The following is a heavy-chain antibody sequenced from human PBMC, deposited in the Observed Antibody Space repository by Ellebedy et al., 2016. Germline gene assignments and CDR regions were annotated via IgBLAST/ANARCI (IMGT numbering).Heavy chain of an antibody. CDR1: GYTFTSSG. CDR2: ITTYNGNT. D-gene: IGHD3-22*01. V-gene: IGHV1-18*01. Sequence: ASVKVSCXASGYTFTSSGITWVRQAPGQGLEWMGWITTYNGNTNYAQKLQGRVTMTTDTSTSTAYMELRSLRSDDTAVYYCARGNYYDPKDWFDPWGQGTLVTVSS. J-gene: IGHJ5*02. CDR3: ARGNYYDPKDWFDP.